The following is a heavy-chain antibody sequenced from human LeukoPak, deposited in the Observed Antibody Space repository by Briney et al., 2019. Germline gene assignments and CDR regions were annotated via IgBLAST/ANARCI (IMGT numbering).Heavy chain of an antibody. CDR2: INPNSGGT. D-gene: IGHD3-10*01. J-gene: IGHJ4*02. V-gene: IGHV1-2*02. CDR1: GYTFTGYY. Sequence: ASVKVSCKASGYTFTGYYMHWVRQAPGQGLEWMGWINPNSGGTNYAQKFQGRVTMTRDTSISTAYMELSRLRSDDTAVYYCARVSGLYYGSGSYLYWGQGTLVTVSS. CDR3: ARVSGLYYGSGSYLY.